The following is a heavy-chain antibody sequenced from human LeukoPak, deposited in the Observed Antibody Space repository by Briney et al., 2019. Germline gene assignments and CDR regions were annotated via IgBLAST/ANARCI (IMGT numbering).Heavy chain of an antibody. Sequence: GGSLRLSCAASGFTFSGSAMHWVRQASGKGLEWVGRIRSKANSYATAYAASVKGRFTISRDDSKNTAYLQMNSLKTEDTAVYYCTRPPSCSGGSCGVWGQGTLVTVSS. CDR3: TRPPSCSGGSCGV. D-gene: IGHD2-15*01. CDR1: GFTFSGSA. CDR2: IRSKANSYAT. V-gene: IGHV3-73*01. J-gene: IGHJ4*02.